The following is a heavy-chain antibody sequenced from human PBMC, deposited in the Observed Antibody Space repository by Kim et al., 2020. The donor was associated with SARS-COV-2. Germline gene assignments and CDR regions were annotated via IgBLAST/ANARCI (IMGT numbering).Heavy chain of an antibody. J-gene: IGHJ4*02. CDR3: AKDLRYDFWNGYYVY. CDR2: ISGDGRST. D-gene: IGHD3-3*01. V-gene: IGHV3-23*01. Sequence: GGSLRLSCAASGFDFSSYAMTWFRQAPGKGPEWVSSISGDGRSTHYPASLKGRFTISRDNSKRTLYLQVNSLRVEDTAVYYCAKDLRYDFWNGYYVYWGQGTLVTVSS. CDR1: GFDFSSYA.